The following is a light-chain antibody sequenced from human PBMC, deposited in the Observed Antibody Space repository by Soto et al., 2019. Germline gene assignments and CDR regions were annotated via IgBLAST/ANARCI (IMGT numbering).Light chain of an antibody. CDR3: QQYGSSPLT. J-gene: IGKJ3*01. Sequence: EIVMTQSPVTLSVSPGERATLSCTASQSVNNNVAWYQQKPGHTPRLLIYSASIGATGTPDRFSGSGSGTDFTLTISRLEPEDFAVYYCQQYGSSPLTFGPGTKVDIK. CDR2: SAS. CDR1: QSVNNN. V-gene: IGKV3-20*01.